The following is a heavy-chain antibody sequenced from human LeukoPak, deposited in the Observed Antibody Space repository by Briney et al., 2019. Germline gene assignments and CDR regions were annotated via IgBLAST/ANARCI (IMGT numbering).Heavy chain of an antibody. CDR1: GSTFSSYP. J-gene: IGHJ5*02. V-gene: IGHV3-30*01. Sequence: GGSLRLSCAASGSTFSSYPMHWVRQAPGKGLECVAIISYDGSNKYYAGSAKGRFTISRDNSKNTLCLQMNSLRAEDTAVYYCARAWGTMTSNWFDPWGQGTLVNVSS. D-gene: IGHD4-17*01. CDR2: ISYDGSNK. CDR3: ARAWGTMTSNWFDP.